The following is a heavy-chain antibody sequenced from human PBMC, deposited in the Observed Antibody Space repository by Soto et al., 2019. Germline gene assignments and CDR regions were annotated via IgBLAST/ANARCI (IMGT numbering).Heavy chain of an antibody. CDR1: GGSISSGDYY. J-gene: IGHJ4*02. D-gene: IGHD4-17*01. V-gene: IGHV4-30-4*01. CDR2: IYYSGST. CDR3: ARRPLYGDELYFDY. Sequence: QVQLQEWGPGLVKPSQTLSLTCTVSGGSISSGDYYWSWIREPPGKGLEWIGYIYYSGSTYYNPSLKSRVTISVDTSKNLFSLKLSSVTAADTAVYYCARRPLYGDELYFDYWGQGTLVTVSS.